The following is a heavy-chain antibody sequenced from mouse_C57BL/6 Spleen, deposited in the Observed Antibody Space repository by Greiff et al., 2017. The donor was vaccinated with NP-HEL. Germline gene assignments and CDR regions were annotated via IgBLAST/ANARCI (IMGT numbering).Heavy chain of an antibody. CDR1: GYAFSSSW. CDR3: ARWKPITTVVAFDY. Sequence: QVQLKESGPELVKPGASVKISCKASGYAFSSSWMNWVKQRPGKGLEWIGRIYPGDGDTNYNGKFKGKATLTADKSSSTAYMQLSSLTSEDSAVYFCARWKPITTVVAFDYWGQGTTLTVSS. J-gene: IGHJ2*01. D-gene: IGHD1-1*01. V-gene: IGHV1-82*01. CDR2: IYPGDGDT.